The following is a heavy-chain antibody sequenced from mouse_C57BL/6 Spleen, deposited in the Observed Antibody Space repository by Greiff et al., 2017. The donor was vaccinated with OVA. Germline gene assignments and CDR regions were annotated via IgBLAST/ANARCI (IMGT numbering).Heavy chain of an antibody. V-gene: IGHV5-4*01. J-gene: IGHJ2*01. CDR3: AKLRLNYYGSSYFDY. CDR1: GFTFSSYA. Sequence: DVHLVESGGGLVKPGGSLKLSCAASGFTFSSYAMSWVRQTPEKRLEWVATISDGGSYTYYPDNVKGRFTISRDNAKNNLYLQMSHLKSEDTAMYYCAKLRLNYYGSSYFDYWGQGTTLTVSS. CDR2: ISDGGSYT. D-gene: IGHD1-1*01.